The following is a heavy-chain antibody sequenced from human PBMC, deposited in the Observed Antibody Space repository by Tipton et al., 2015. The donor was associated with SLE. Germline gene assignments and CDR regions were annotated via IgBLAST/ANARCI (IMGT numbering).Heavy chain of an antibody. Sequence: TLSLTCTVSGYSISSGYYWGWIRQPPGKGLEWIGSIYHSGSTYYNPSLKSRVTISVDTSKNQFSLKLSSVTAADTAVYYCARGIKLWLYYYYGMDVWGQGTTVTVSS. CDR2: IYHSGST. CDR3: ARGIKLWLYYYYGMDV. D-gene: IGHD3-10*01. J-gene: IGHJ6*02. CDR1: GYSISSGYY. V-gene: IGHV4-38-2*02.